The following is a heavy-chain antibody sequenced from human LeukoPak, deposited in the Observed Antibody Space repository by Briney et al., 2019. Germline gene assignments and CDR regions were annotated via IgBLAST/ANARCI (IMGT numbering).Heavy chain of an antibody. CDR3: ARGYSSIRGWFDP. Sequence: PSETLSLTCTVSGGSVSSGSYYWNWIRQPPGKGLEWIGYIYYSGSTNYNPSLNSRVTISLDTSKNQFSLKLSSVTAADTAVFCCARGYSSIRGWFDPWGQGTPVTVSS. D-gene: IGHD6-13*01. CDR2: IYYSGST. J-gene: IGHJ5*02. CDR1: GGSVSSGSYY. V-gene: IGHV4-61*01.